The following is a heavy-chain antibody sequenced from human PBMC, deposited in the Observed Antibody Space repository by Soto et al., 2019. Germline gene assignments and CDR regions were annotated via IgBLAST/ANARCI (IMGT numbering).Heavy chain of an antibody. J-gene: IGHJ4*02. CDR1: GFTFSSYG. CDR2: ISYDGSNK. V-gene: IGHV3-30*18. Sequence: QVQLVESGGGVVQPGRSLRLSCAASGFTFSSYGMHWVRQAPGKGLEWVAVISYDGSNKYYADSVKGRFTISRDNSKNTLYRQMNSLRAEEKGVYYGGKDGVDYVYIWGSYRYTRADYWGQGTLVTVSS. CDR3: GKDGVDYVYIWGSYRYTRADY. D-gene: IGHD3-16*02.